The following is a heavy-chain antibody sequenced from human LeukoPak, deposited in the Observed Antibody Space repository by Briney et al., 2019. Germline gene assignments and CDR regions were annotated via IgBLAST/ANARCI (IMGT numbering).Heavy chain of an antibody. J-gene: IGHJ4*02. Sequence: KPSETLSLTCTVSGGSISSYYWSWIRQPPGKGLEWIGYIYYSGSTNYNPSLKSRVIISVDTSKNQFSLKLSSVTAADTAVYYCARDVGDEYSSSSEGYWGQGTLVTVSS. CDR3: ARDVGDEYSSSSEGY. D-gene: IGHD6-6*01. CDR1: GGSISSYY. V-gene: IGHV4-59*01. CDR2: IYYSGST.